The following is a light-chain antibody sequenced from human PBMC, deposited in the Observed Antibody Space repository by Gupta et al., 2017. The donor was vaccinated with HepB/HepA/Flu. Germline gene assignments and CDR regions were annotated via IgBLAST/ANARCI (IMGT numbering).Light chain of an antibody. J-gene: IGLJ3*02. V-gene: IGLV2-14*03. Sequence: QSALTQPASVSGSPGQSITISCTGTSRDVGGYNYVSWYQQHPGKAPNLMIYDVSNRPSGVSTRFSGSKSGNTASLTISGLQAEDEADYYCSSYTSSSTWVFGGGTKLTVL. CDR1: SRDVGGYNY. CDR3: SSYTSSSTWV. CDR2: DVS.